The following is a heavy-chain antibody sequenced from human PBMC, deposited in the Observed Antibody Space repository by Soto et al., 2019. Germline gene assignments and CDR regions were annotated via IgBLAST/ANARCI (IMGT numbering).Heavy chain of an antibody. V-gene: IGHV3-30-3*01. CDR3: ARDGYGVGYYFDY. CDR1: GFTFSSYA. Sequence: GGSLRLSCAASGFTFSSYAMHWVRQAPGKGLEWVAVISYDGSNKYYADSVKGRFTISRDNSKNTLYLQMNSLRAEDTAVYYCARDGYGVGYYFDYWGQGTLVTVSS. J-gene: IGHJ4*02. CDR2: ISYDGSNK. D-gene: IGHD5-12*01.